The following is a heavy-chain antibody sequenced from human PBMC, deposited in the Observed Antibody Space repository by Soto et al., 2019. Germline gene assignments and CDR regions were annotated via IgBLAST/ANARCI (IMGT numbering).Heavy chain of an antibody. J-gene: IGHJ4*02. V-gene: IGHV3-48*01. CDR2: ISSSSSTI. D-gene: IGHD3-9*01. CDR1: GFTFSSYS. Sequence: PGGSLRLSCAASGFTFSSYSMNWVRQAPGKGLEWVSYISSSSSTIYYADSVKGRFTISRDNAKNSLYLQMNSLRAEDTAVYYCARESSYDILTGLDYWGQGTLVTVSS. CDR3: ARESSYDILTGLDY.